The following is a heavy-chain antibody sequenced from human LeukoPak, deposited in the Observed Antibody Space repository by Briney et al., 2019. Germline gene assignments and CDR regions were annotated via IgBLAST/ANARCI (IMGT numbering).Heavy chain of an antibody. J-gene: IGHJ3*02. CDR2: TSSDGNIK. V-gene: IGHV3-30-3*01. CDR1: GFTFSSYA. CDR3: ARVWGSDAFDI. Sequence: GRSLRLSCAASGFTFSSYAMHWVRQAPGKGLEWVAVTSSDGNIKYYADSVKGRFTISRDNAKNTLYLQMNSLRAEDTAEYYCARVWGSDAFDIWGQGTMVTVSS. D-gene: IGHD3-16*01.